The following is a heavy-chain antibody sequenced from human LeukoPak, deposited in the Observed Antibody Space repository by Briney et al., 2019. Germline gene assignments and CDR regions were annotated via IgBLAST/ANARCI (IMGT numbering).Heavy chain of an antibody. CDR1: GGSISTYY. CDR3: ARRTSSGWLFDY. CDR2: IYYSGCT. D-gene: IGHD6-19*01. Sequence: SETLSLTFTVSGGSISTYYWSWIRQPPGKGLEWIGYIYYSGCTNYNPSLKSRVTISVDTSKNQFSLKLNSVSAADTALYYCARRTSSGWLFDYWGQGALVTVSS. J-gene: IGHJ4*02. V-gene: IGHV4-59*08.